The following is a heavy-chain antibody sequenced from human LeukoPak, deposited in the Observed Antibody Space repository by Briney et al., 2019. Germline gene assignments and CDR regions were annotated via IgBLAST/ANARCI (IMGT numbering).Heavy chain of an antibody. CDR3: AKDIGERGYKDY. CDR2: ISGDARTT. D-gene: IGHD5-18*01. CDR1: GLTFKDFA. J-gene: IGHJ4*02. Sequence: GGSLRLSCAASGLTFKDFAMHWVRQAPGKGLEWVSLISGDARTTFYGDSVKGRFTISRDNSKNSLYLQMNSLRTEDTAFYYCAKDIGERGYKDYWGQGTLVTVSS. V-gene: IGHV3-43*02.